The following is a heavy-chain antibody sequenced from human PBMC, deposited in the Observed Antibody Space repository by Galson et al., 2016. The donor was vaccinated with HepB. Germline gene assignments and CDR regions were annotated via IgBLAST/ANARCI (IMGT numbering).Heavy chain of an antibody. J-gene: IGHJ3*02. CDR3: TREANDAFDI. Sequence: SLRLSCAASGFTLSKYHMHWVRQAPGKGLEWVALSFHDEDYTYYPDSVKGRFTISRDNTKGTLYLHINSLRDEDTAVYYCTREANDAFDIWGQGTMVTVSS. CDR2: SFHDEDYT. V-gene: IGHV3-30-3*01. CDR1: GFTLSKYH.